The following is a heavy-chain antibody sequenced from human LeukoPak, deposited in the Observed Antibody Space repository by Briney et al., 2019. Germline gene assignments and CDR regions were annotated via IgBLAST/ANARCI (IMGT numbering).Heavy chain of an antibody. CDR2: IYYSGST. Sequence: PSETLSLTCTVSGASISSYYWSWIRQPPGKGLEWIGYIYYSGSTKYNPSFRSRVTISVDTSKNQFSLKLSSVTAADTAVYYCARHTRAAAGKRPTQVWFDPWGQGTLVTVSS. D-gene: IGHD6-13*01. CDR1: GASISSYY. J-gene: IGHJ5*02. CDR3: ARHTRAAAGKRPTQVWFDP. V-gene: IGHV4-59*08.